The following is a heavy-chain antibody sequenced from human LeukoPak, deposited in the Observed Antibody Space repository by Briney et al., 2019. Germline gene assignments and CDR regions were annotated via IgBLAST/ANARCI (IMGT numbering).Heavy chain of an antibody. D-gene: IGHD2-2*01. CDR3: ARIVVVPDVIYYYYYGMDI. J-gene: IGHJ6*02. Sequence: SETLSLTCAVYGGSFSDYYWSWIRQPPGKGLEWIGEINHSGSTNYNPSLKSRVTVSVDTSKKQFSLKLTSVTAADTAVYYCARIVVVPDVIYYYYYGMDIWGQGTTVTVSS. CDR2: INHSGST. CDR1: GGSFSDYY. V-gene: IGHV4-34*01.